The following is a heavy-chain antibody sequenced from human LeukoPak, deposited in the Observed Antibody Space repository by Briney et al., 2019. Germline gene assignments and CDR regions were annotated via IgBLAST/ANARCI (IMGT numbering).Heavy chain of an antibody. V-gene: IGHV3-23*01. CDR2: SGTGGST. CDR3: AKRGYDHGGPFFDY. Sequence: GGSLRLSCAGSGFTFSRYAMSWVRQAPGKGLEWVSTSGTGGSTYYVDSVKGRFTISRDNSKNTVYLQMNSLRAEDTALYYCAKRGYDHGGPFFDYWGQGTLVTVSS. J-gene: IGHJ4*02. CDR1: GFTFSRYA. D-gene: IGHD4-23*01.